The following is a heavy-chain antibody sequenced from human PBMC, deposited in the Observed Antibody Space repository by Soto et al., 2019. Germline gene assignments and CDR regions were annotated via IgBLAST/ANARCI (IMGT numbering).Heavy chain of an antibody. CDR1: GYSFTSYW. CDR2: IDPSDSYT. Sequence: PGESLKISCKGSGYSFTSYWISWVRQMPGKGLEWMGRIDPSDSYTNYSPSFQGHVTISADKSISTAYLQWSSLKASDTAMYYCARHLSVWSGGHYGMDVWGQGTTVTVSS. CDR3: ARHLSVWSGGHYGMDV. D-gene: IGHD3-3*01. V-gene: IGHV5-10-1*01. J-gene: IGHJ6*02.